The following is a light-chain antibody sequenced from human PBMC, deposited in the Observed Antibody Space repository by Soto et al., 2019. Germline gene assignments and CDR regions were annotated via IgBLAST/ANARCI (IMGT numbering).Light chain of an antibody. V-gene: IGKV1-39*01. CDR1: QSISNH. Sequence: DIQMTQSPSSPSASVEDRVIITCRASQSISNHLNWYQQKPGKAPKLLIFAASSLQSGVPSRFSGSRSGPDFTLTISSLQPEDFATYYCQQSYSSPPTFGQGTRWIS. J-gene: IGKJ1*01. CDR3: QQSYSSPPT. CDR2: AAS.